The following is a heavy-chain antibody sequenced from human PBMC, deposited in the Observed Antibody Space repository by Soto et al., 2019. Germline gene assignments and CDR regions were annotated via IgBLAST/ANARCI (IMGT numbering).Heavy chain of an antibody. CDR3: ARVYGAAPDAFDI. CDR1: GYTFTSYH. J-gene: IGHJ3*02. V-gene: IGHV1-46*01. D-gene: IGHD3-16*01. CDR2: INPSGGST. Sequence: GASLKVSCTASGYTFTSYHMHWVRQAPGQGLEWMGIINPSGGSTSYAQKFQGRVTMTRDTSTSTVYMELSSLRSEDTAVYYCARVYGAAPDAFDIWGQGTMVTVSS.